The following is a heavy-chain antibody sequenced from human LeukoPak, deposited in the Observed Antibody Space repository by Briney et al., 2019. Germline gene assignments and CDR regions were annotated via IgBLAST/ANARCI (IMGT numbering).Heavy chain of an antibody. CDR2: ISGSGSST. V-gene: IGHV3-23*01. J-gene: IGHJ3*01. Sequence: GGSLRLSCAASGFTFSTYAMSWVRQAPGKGLEGVSVISGSGSSTYYADSVKGRFTISRDNYTVYLQMNSLRAEDTAVYYCAKGMATIRAFDFWGQGTMVTVSS. CDR3: AKGMATIRAFDF. CDR1: GFTFSTYA. D-gene: IGHD5-24*01.